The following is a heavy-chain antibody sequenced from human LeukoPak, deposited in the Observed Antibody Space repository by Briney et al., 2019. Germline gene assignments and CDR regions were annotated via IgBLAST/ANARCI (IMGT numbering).Heavy chain of an antibody. Sequence: PGGTLRLSRVASGFIFSDYSMNWVRQAPGKGLEWISYVGIDSGNTMYADSVKGRFTISGDRAKNSLYLQMDSLRVEDTAVYYCARDTKYAFDNWGQGTLVTVSS. J-gene: IGHJ4*02. CDR3: ARDTKYAFDN. CDR2: VGIDSGNT. CDR1: GFIFSDYS. V-gene: IGHV3-48*01. D-gene: IGHD2-2*01.